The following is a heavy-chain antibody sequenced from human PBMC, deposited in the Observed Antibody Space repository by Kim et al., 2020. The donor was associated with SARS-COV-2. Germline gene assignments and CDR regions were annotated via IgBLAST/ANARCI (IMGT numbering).Heavy chain of an antibody. CDR2: IYTSGRT. CDR3: ARALGH. V-gene: IGHV4-4*07. D-gene: IGHD3-16*02. Sequence: SETLSLTCTVSGDSLSSDYWSWNRQPAGKGLEWIGRIYTSGRTNYNSSPQSRVTMSVDKSKNQFSLKLSSVTAADTAVYYCARALGHWGQATPVTVSS. J-gene: IGHJ4*02. CDR1: GDSLSSDY.